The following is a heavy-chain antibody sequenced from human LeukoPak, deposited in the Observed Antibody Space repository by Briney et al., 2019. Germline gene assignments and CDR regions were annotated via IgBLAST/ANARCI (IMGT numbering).Heavy chain of an antibody. V-gene: IGHV3-74*01. J-gene: IGHJ4*02. CDR2: ISTDGYTT. CDR1: GLAFSAYK. D-gene: IGHD3-9*01. CDR3: AKDLRDGLRYFDWLPLSDY. Sequence: GGSLRLSCAASGLAFSAYKMHWVRQAPRKGLVWVSRISTDGYTTDYADFVQGRFTASRDNTKNTWSLEMNSLRAEDTAVYYGAKDLRDGLRYFDWLPLSDYWGQGTLVTVSS.